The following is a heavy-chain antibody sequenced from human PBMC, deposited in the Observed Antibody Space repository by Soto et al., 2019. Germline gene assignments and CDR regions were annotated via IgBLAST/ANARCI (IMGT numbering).Heavy chain of an antibody. Sequence: QVQLQESGPGLVKPSQTLSLTCTVSGGSISSGGYYWSWIRQHPGKGLEWIGYIYYSGSTYYNPSLMRRVPISVDTSKNQFTLKLSSVTAADTAVYYCAREVTGYYYFDYWGQGTLVTVSS. J-gene: IGHJ4*02. CDR1: GGSISSGGYY. CDR2: IYYSGST. D-gene: IGHD5-18*01. V-gene: IGHV4-31*03. CDR3: AREVTGYYYFDY.